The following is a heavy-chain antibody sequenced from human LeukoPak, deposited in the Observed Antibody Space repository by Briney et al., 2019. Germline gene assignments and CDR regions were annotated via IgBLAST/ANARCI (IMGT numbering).Heavy chain of an antibody. CDR3: ARDHQGFGESIDY. D-gene: IGHD3-10*01. J-gene: IGHJ4*02. CDR2: IYSGGST. CDR1: GFTVSSNY. V-gene: IGHV3-53*01. Sequence: GGSLRLSCAASGFTVSSNYMSWVRQAPGKGLEWVSVIYSGGSTYYADSVKGRFTISRDNSKNTLYLQMNSLRAEDTAVYYCARDHQGFGESIDYWGQGTLVTVSS.